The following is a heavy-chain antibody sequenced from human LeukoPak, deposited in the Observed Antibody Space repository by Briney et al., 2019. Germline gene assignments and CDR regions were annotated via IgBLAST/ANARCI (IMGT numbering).Heavy chain of an antibody. V-gene: IGHV1-18*01. CDR3: ARGKRGYSYGSLDY. J-gene: IGHJ4*02. Sequence: ASVKVSCKASGYTFTSYGISWVRQAPGQGLKWMGWISAYNGNTNYAQKLQGRVTMTTDTSTSTAYMELRSLRSDDTAVYYCARGKRGYSYGSLDYWGQGTLVTVSS. D-gene: IGHD5-18*01. CDR2: ISAYNGNT. CDR1: GYTFTSYG.